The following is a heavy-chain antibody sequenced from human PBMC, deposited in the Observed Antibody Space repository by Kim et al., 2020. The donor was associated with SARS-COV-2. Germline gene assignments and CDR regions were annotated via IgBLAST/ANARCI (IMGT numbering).Heavy chain of an antibody. D-gene: IGHD3-10*01. Sequence: GGSLRLSCAASGFTFSSYDMHWVRQATGKGLEWVSAIGTAGDTYYPGSVKGRFTISRENAKNSLYLQMNSLRAGDTAVYYCARGREWFGFHNDAFDIWGQGTMVTVSS. CDR2: IGTAGDT. CDR1: GFTFSSYD. J-gene: IGHJ3*02. CDR3: ARGREWFGFHNDAFDI. V-gene: IGHV3-13*01.